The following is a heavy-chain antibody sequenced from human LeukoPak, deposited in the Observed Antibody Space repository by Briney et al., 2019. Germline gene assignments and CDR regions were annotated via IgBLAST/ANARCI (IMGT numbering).Heavy chain of an antibody. CDR2: IYENGGTT. D-gene: IGHD2-21*01. J-gene: IGHJ4*02. Sequence: GGSLRLSCVGSGFTFRSHAMSWVRQAPEKGLEFVSGIYENGGTTYYADSVKSRFSISRDNSKNTLYLQMDSLRGEDTAVYYCAKDFRIGYSAHFDYWGQGALVTVSS. V-gene: IGHV3-23*01. CDR1: GFTFRSHA. CDR3: AKDFRIGYSAHFDY.